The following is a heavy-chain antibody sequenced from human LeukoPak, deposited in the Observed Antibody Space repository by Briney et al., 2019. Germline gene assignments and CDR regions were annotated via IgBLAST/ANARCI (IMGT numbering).Heavy chain of an antibody. CDR3: ARGSVGYSYGWFYMDV. D-gene: IGHD5-18*01. V-gene: IGHV1-18*01. Sequence: ASVKVSCKASGYTFTSYGISWVRQAPGQGLEWMGWISAYNGNTNYAQKFQGRVTMTRNTSISTAYMELSSLRSEDTAVYYCARGSVGYSYGWFYMDVWGKGTTVTISS. CDR2: ISAYNGNT. J-gene: IGHJ6*03. CDR1: GYTFTSYG.